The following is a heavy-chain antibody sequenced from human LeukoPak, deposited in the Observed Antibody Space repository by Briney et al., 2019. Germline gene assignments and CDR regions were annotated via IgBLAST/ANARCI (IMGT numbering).Heavy chain of an antibody. CDR1: GYSISSGYY. CDR3: ARVRLQHFDY. Sequence: PSETLSLTCAVSGYSISSGYYWGWIRQPPGKGLEWIGSIYHSGSTYYNPSLKSRVTISADTSKNQFSLKLSSVTAADTAVYYCARVRLQHFDYWGQGTLVTVSS. CDR2: IYHSGST. V-gene: IGHV4-38-2*01. D-gene: IGHD6-13*01. J-gene: IGHJ4*02.